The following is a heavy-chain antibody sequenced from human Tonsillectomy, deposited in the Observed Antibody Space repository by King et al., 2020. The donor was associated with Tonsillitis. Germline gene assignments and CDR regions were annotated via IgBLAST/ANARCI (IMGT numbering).Heavy chain of an antibody. Sequence: VQLVESGGGLVQPGRSLRLSCAASGFTFDDYAMHWVRQAPGKGLEWVSGISWNSGSIGYADSVKGRFTISRDNAKNSLYLQMNSLRAEDTALYYCAKDMAGGITLTDDAFDIWGQGTMVTVSS. D-gene: IGHD3-22*01. CDR1: GFTFDDYA. CDR2: ISWNSGSI. J-gene: IGHJ3*02. CDR3: AKDMAGGITLTDDAFDI. V-gene: IGHV3-9*01.